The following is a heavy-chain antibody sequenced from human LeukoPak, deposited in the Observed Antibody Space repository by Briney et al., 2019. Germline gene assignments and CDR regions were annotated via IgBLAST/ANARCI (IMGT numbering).Heavy chain of an antibody. CDR3: ARDRVVVVPAALYYYGMDV. CDR1: GGSISSYY. CDR2: IYYSGST. D-gene: IGHD2-2*01. J-gene: IGHJ6*02. Sequence: PSETLSLTCTVSGGSISSYYWSWIRQPPGKGLEWIGYIYYSGSTHYNPSLKSRVTISVDTSKNQFSLKLSSVTAADTAVYYCARDRVVVVPAALYYYGMDVWGQGTTVTVSS. V-gene: IGHV4-59*01.